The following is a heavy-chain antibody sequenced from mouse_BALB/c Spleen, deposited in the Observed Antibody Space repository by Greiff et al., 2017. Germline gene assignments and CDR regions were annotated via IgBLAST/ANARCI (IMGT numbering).Heavy chain of an antibody. D-gene: IGHD2-2*01. J-gene: IGHJ4*01. Sequence: VQLQQSGPGLVQPSQSLSITCTVSGFSLTSYGVHWVRQSPGKGLEWLGVIWSGGSTDYNAAFISRLSISKDNSKSQVFLKMNSLQTDDTARYYCARDGGLRRPYAMDYWGQGTSVTVSS. CDR2: IWSGGST. V-gene: IGHV2-4-1*01. CDR3: ARDGGLRRPYAMDY. CDR1: GFSLTSYG.